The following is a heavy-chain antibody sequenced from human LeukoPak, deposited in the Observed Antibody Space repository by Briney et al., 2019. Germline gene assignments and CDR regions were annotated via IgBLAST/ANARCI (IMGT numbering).Heavy chain of an antibody. Sequence: GGSLRLSCAASGFTFDDFGMSWVRHAPGKGLEWVSSISWNGGRTVYADSVKGRFIISRDNAKNSLYLQMSSLRAEDTALYYCARESTVTTFWFDRWGQGTLVTVSS. J-gene: IGHJ5*02. CDR3: ARESTVTTFWFDR. CDR2: ISWNGGRT. CDR1: GFTFDDFG. V-gene: IGHV3-20*04. D-gene: IGHD4-17*01.